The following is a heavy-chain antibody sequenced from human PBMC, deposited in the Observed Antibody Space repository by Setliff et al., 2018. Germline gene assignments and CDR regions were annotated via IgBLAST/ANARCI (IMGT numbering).Heavy chain of an antibody. D-gene: IGHD2-21*02. CDR2: RHDNGER. J-gene: IGHJ5*02. CDR1: PGSISRHY. V-gene: IGHV4-59*11. Sequence: SETLSLTCTVSPGSISRHYWSWFRQAPGKGLEWIGYRHDNGERDYNPSLGSRVTISVDTSKNQFSLMLTSVTAADTAIYYCARDTSSDWAAWFDPWSQGILVTVSS. CDR3: ARDTSSDWAAWFDP.